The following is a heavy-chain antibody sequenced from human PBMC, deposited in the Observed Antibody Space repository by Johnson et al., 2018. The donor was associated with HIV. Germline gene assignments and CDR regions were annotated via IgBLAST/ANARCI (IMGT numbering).Heavy chain of an antibody. CDR2: ISYDGSNK. Sequence: QVQLVESGGGVVLPGRSLRLSCAASGFTFSNYAMHWVRQAPGKGLEWVALISYDGSNKYYADSVKGRFTISRDNAKKSLYLQMNSLRAEETAVYYCATAAAGLDAFDIWGQGTMVTVSS. J-gene: IGHJ3*02. D-gene: IGHD6-13*01. V-gene: IGHV3-30-3*01. CDR1: GFTFSNYA. CDR3: ATAAAGLDAFDI.